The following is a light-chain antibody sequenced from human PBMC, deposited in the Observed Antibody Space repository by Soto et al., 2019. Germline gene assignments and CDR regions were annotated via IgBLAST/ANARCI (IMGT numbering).Light chain of an antibody. V-gene: IGLV2-8*01. Sequence: QSALTQPPSASGSLGKSVTISCTGTSSDVGVYNYVSWYQQHPGKAPNLMIYEVTKRPSGVPDRFSGSKSGNTASLTVSGLQAEDEAEYYCISYAGSNNLVFGGGTKLTVL. CDR3: ISYAGSNNLV. CDR2: EVT. J-gene: IGLJ3*02. CDR1: SSDVGVYNY.